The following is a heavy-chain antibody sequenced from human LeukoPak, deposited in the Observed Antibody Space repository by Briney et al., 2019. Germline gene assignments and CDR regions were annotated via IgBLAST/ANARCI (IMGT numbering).Heavy chain of an antibody. Sequence: PGGSLRLSCTVSGFTVSSNSMSRVRQAPGKGLEWVSFIYSGGSTHYSDSVKGRFTISRDNSKNTLYLQMNSLRAEDTAVYYCARRAGDYSHPYDYWGQGTLVTVS. CDR3: ARRAGDYSHPYDY. J-gene: IGHJ4*02. V-gene: IGHV3-53*01. CDR1: GFTVSSNS. CDR2: IYSGGST. D-gene: IGHD3-22*01.